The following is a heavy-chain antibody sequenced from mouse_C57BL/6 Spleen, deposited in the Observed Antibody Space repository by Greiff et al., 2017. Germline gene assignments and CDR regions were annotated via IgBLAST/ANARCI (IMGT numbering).Heavy chain of an antibody. J-gene: IGHJ2*01. CDR2: INPSSGYT. CDR1: GYTFTSYS. V-gene: IGHV1-4*01. Sequence: VKLLESGAELARPGASVKMSCKASGYTFTSYSMHWVKQRPGQGLEWIGYINPSSGYTKYNQKFKAKATLTADKSSSTAYMQLSSLTSEDSAVYDCARVAYWGQGTTLTVSS. CDR3: ARVAY.